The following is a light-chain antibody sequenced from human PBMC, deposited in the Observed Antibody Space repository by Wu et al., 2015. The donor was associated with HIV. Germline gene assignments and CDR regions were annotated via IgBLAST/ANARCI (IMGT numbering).Light chain of an antibody. CDR2: AAS. Sequence: DIQLTQFPSFLSASVGDRVTITCRASQGISSYLAWYQQKPGKAPKLLIYAASTLQSGVPSRFSGSGSGTEFTLRISSLQPEDFATYHCQQFNSYPYTFGQGTQLEIK. CDR3: QQFNSYPYT. V-gene: IGKV1-9*01. J-gene: IGKJ2*01. CDR1: QGISSY.